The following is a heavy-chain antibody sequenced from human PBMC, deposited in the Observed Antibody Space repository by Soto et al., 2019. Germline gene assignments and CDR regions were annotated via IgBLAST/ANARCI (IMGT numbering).Heavy chain of an antibody. J-gene: IGHJ4*02. Sequence: GGSLRLSCAASGFTFSSYAMSWVRQAPGKGLAWVSGISVSGGSTYYADSVRGRFTISRDNSKNTLYLQMNSLRAEDTAVYYCASNTRYDPPDYWGQGTLVTVSS. D-gene: IGHD3-16*01. CDR2: ISVSGGST. CDR1: GFTFSSYA. V-gene: IGHV3-23*01. CDR3: ASNTRYDPPDY.